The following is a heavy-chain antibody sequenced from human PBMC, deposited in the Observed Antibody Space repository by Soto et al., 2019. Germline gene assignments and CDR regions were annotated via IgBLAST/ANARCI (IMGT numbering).Heavy chain of an antibody. D-gene: IGHD3-16*01. CDR2: IAYDGTNT. Sequence: GGSLVLCGKASGSHFGSYAMSWVRHARGRLLEWGAVIAYDGTNTYYAGSVKARFTIQRENSKNRLYLQINTLRAGNRAVYYWARDIRPWVNSYVELDNGGQEPLFTFSS. J-gene: IGHJ4*02. V-gene: IGHV3-30-3*01. CDR1: GSHFGSYA. CDR3: ARDIRPWVNSYVELDN.